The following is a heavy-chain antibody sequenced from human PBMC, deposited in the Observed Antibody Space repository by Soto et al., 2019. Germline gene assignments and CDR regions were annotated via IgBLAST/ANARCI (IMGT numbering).Heavy chain of an antibody. CDR1: GYTFTSYG. Sequence: QVQLVQSGAEVKKPGASVKVSCKASGYTFTSYGISWVRQAPGQGLEWMGWISAYNGNTNYAQKLQGRVTMTTDTSTSTAYMELRSLRSVDTAVYYCARSTYDYIWGSYRAAFDIWGQGTMVTVSS. CDR3: ARSTYDYIWGSYRAAFDI. CDR2: ISAYNGNT. V-gene: IGHV1-18*01. J-gene: IGHJ3*02. D-gene: IGHD3-16*02.